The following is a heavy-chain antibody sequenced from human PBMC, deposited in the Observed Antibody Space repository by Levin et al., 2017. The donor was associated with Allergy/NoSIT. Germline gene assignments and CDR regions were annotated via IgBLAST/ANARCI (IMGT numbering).Heavy chain of an antibody. CDR2: IYYSGST. V-gene: IGHV4-59*01. J-gene: IGHJ6*02. Sequence: SETLSLTCTVSGGSISSYYWSWIRQPPGKGLEWIGYIYYSGSTNYNPSLKSRVTISVDTSKNQFSLKLSSVTAADTAVYYCARVRGGIAAAGRDYYGMDVWGQGTTVTVSS. CDR1: GGSISSYY. D-gene: IGHD6-13*01. CDR3: ARVRGGIAAAGRDYYGMDV.